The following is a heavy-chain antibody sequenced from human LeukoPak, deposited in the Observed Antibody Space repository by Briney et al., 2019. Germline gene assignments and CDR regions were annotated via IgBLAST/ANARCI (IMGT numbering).Heavy chain of an antibody. Sequence: SETLSLTCTVSGCPISGYYWSWIRQPPGKGLEWIAYIYYTGITNYNASLKSRVPISVDTSKNQFSLRLASMTATDTAVYYCARTEGSGSSPFWGQGTMVTVSS. D-gene: IGHD3-10*01. V-gene: IGHV4-59*01. CDR2: IYYTGIT. CDR1: GCPISGYY. CDR3: ARTEGSGSSPF. J-gene: IGHJ3*01.